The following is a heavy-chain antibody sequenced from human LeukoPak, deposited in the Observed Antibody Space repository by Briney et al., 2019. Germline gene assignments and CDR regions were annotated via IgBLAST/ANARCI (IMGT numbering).Heavy chain of an antibody. CDR2: IYSGGST. J-gene: IGHJ4*02. CDR3: TRGGGGSFPHY. V-gene: IGHV3-53*01. CDR1: GFTVSSNF. Sequence: SLRLSCAASGFTVSSNFLSWVRQPXGKGLEWVSDIYSGGSTYYADSVKGRFTISRDNSKNTLYLQMNSLRAEDTAVYYCTRGGGGSFPHYWGQGTLVTVSS. D-gene: IGHD2-21*01.